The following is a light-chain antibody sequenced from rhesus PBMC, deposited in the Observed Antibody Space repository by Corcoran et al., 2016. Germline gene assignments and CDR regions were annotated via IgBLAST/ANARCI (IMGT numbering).Light chain of an antibody. J-gene: IGKJ1*01. CDR1: QSLVYSDGKTY. V-gene: IGKV2-82*01. CDR3: MQTLRSPRT. Sequence: DIVMTQTPLSLPVTLGEPASISCRSSQSLVYSDGKTYLDWYLQKPVQSPQLLLYLVSKRASGVPDKFSGSGSGTDVTLKISRVEAEDVGVYYCMQTLRSPRTFGQGTKVEIK. CDR2: LVS.